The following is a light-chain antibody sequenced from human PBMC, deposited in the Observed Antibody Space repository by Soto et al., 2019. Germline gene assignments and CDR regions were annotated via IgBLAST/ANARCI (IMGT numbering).Light chain of an antibody. CDR1: ISDVGGYNY. V-gene: IGLV2-14*01. J-gene: IGLJ1*01. CDR2: EVS. Sequence: SLLTPPYSGCGSPEQSITISCTGTISDVGGYNYVSWYQQHPGKAPKLMIYEVSNRPSGVSNRFSGSKSGNTASLTISGLQAEDEADYYCSSYTSSSTYVFGTGTKVTGL. CDR3: SSYTSSSTYV.